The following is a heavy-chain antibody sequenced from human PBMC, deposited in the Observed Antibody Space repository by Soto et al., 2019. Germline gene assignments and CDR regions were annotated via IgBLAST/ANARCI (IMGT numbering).Heavy chain of an antibody. Sequence: GGSLRLSCAASGFTFSSYWMSWVRQAPGEGLEWVANIKQDGSGEQYVDSVKGRFTISRDNAKNSLFLEMESLRAEDTAVYYCARDPGIAAAGTVGYFDYWGQGTLVTVSS. J-gene: IGHJ4*02. CDR3: ARDPGIAAAGTVGYFDY. V-gene: IGHV3-7*01. CDR2: IKQDGSGE. CDR1: GFTFSSYW. D-gene: IGHD6-13*01.